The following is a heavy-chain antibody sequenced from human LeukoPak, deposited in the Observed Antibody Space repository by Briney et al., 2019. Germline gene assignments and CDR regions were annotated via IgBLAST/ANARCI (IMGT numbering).Heavy chain of an antibody. J-gene: IGHJ4*02. V-gene: IGHV4-59*01. CDR3: ARVITMIVAGVNYFDY. CDR1: GGSISSYY. D-gene: IGHD3-22*01. CDR2: IYYSGSA. Sequence: PSETLSLTCTVSGGSISSYYWSWIRQPPGKGLEWIGYIYYSGSANYNPSLKSRVTISVDTSKNQFSLKLSSVTAADTAVYYCARVITMIVAGVNYFDYWGQGTLVTVSS.